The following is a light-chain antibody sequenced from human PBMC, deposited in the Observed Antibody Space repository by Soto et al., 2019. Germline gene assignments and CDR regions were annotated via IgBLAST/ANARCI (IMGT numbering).Light chain of an antibody. CDR1: QSVDKH. CDR3: QQSHNWYT. J-gene: IGKJ2*01. V-gene: IGKV3-15*01. CDR2: GAS. Sequence: EIVLTQSPATLSVSPGERATLSCRASQSVDKHLHWYQQKPGQAPRLLIYGASTRSTGIPARFSGSGSGTEFTLTIHSLQSEDFAVYYCQQSHNWYTFGQGTEVEIK.